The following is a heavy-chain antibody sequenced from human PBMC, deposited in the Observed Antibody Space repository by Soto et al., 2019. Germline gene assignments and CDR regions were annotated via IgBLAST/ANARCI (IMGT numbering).Heavy chain of an antibody. Sequence: GGSLRLSCAASGFTFSSYGMHWVRQAPGKGLEWVAVISYDGSNKYYADSVKGRFTISRDNSKNTLYLQMNSLRAEDTAVYYCAKDCIAAAGRVYYYYGMDVWGQGTTVTVSS. D-gene: IGHD6-13*01. CDR3: AKDCIAAAGRVYYYYGMDV. J-gene: IGHJ6*02. CDR1: GFTFSSYG. V-gene: IGHV3-30*18. CDR2: ISYDGSNK.